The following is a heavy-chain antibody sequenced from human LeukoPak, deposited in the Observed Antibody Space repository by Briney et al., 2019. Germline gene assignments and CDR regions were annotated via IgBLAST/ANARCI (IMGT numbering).Heavy chain of an antibody. CDR1: GFTFSSYG. V-gene: IGHV3-74*01. CDR2: INSDGSSI. Sequence: GGSLRLSWAAAGFTFSSYGMHWVRQAPGKGLVWISRINSDGSSIRYADSVKGRFTISRDNANNTLSLQMSSLRAEDTAVYYCARDYNYYYGVDVWGQGTTVTVSS. CDR3: ARDYNYYYGVDV. J-gene: IGHJ6*02. D-gene: IGHD3-10*01.